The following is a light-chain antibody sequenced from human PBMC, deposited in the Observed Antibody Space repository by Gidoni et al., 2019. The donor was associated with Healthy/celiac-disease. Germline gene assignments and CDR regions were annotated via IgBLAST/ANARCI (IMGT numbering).Light chain of an antibody. CDR2: GNI. J-gene: IGLJ2*01. V-gene: IGLV1-40*01. Sequence: QSVLTQPPSVSGAPGQMVTISCTGSSSNIGAGYDVHWYQQLPGTAPKLLIYGNINRPSGVPDRFSGSKSGTSASLAITGLQAEDEADYYCQSYDSSLSAHVVFGGGTKLTVL. CDR1: SSNIGAGYD. CDR3: QSYDSSLSAHVV.